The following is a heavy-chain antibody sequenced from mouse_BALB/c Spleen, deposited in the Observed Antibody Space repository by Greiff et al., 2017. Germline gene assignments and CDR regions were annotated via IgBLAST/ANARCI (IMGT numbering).Heavy chain of an antibody. J-gene: IGHJ4*01. V-gene: IGHV1-80*01. CDR3: ARRGIYYGNYWAMDY. CDR1: GYAFSSYW. D-gene: IGHD2-1*01. CDR2: IYPGDGDT. Sequence: QVQLQQSGAELVRPGSSVKISCKASGYAFSSYWMNWVKQRPGQGLEWIGQIYPGDGDTNYNGKFKGKATLTADKSSSTAYMQLSSLTSEDSAVYFCARRGIYYGNYWAMDYWGQGTSVTVSS.